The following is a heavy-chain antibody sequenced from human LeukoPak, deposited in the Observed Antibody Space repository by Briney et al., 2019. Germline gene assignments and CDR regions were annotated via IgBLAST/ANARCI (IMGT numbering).Heavy chain of an antibody. CDR3: ARVRAGSWPPGDY. Sequence: ASVRVSCKASGYIFTDYYMHWVRQAPGQRLEWMGWVSPTSGGTTYAQKFRGRVTMTRDTSISTVYMELNRLTSDDTAFYYCARVRAGSWPPGDYWGQGTLVTVS. J-gene: IGHJ4*02. D-gene: IGHD2-15*01. V-gene: IGHV1-2*02. CDR2: VSPTSGGT. CDR1: GYIFTDYY.